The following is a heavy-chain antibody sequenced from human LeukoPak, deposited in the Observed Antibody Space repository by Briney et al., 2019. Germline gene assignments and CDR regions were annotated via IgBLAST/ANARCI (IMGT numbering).Heavy chain of an antibody. J-gene: IGHJ4*02. CDR1: GFTFSSYG. CDR3: ARWGILELRPSFDY. V-gene: IGHV3-33*01. CDR2: IWYDGSNK. Sequence: PGGSLRLSCAASGFTFSSYGMHWVRQAPGKGLEWVAVIWYDGSNKYYADSVKGRFTISRDNSKNTLYLQMNSLRAEDTAVYYCARWGILELRPSFDYWGQGTLVTVSS. D-gene: IGHD3-16*01.